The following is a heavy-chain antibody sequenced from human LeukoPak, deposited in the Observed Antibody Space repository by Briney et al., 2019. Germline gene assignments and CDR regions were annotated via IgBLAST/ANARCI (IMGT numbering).Heavy chain of an antibody. Sequence: PAGSLTLSCAAPGFTFSRSAMSWVRQAPGKGLEWVSSISTSGGSTYYADSVKGRFTISRDNSKNTLYLQMGSLRAEDMAVYYCARGGVVVAIPDAFDIWGQGTVVTVSS. CDR1: GFTFSRSA. V-gene: IGHV3-23*01. D-gene: IGHD2-15*01. CDR3: ARGGVVVAIPDAFDI. CDR2: ISTSGGST. J-gene: IGHJ3*02.